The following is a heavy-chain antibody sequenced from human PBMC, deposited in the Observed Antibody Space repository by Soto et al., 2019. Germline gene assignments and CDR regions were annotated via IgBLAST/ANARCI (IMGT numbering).Heavy chain of an antibody. V-gene: IGHV1-3*01. D-gene: IGHD3-16*01. J-gene: IGHJ3*02. CDR2: INAGNGNT. CDR1: GYTFTNYA. CDR3: ARSPTFGGFDI. Sequence: ASVKVSCKASGYTFTNYAMHWVRQAPGQRLEWMGWINAGNGNTKYSQKFQGRVTITRDTSASTAYMELSSLRSEDTAVYYCARSPTFGGFDIWGQGTMVTVSS.